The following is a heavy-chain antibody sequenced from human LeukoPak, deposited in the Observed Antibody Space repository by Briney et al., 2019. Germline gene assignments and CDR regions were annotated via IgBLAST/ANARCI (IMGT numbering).Heavy chain of an antibody. J-gene: IGHJ4*02. V-gene: IGHV4-59*08. Sequence: SETLSLTCTVSSGSISGYYWTWIRQPPGKGLELIGNIFYSGSTNYNPSLKSRVTISLDTSKKQFSLKLTSVTAADTAVYYCARQSYGGAYYFFGYWGQGTLVAVSS. D-gene: IGHD1-26*01. CDR3: ARQSYGGAYYFFGY. CDR2: IFYSGST. CDR1: SGSISGYY.